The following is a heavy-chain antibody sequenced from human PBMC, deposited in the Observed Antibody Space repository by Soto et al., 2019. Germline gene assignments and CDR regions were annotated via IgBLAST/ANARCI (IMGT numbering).Heavy chain of an antibody. CDR1: GGSISSSSYY. J-gene: IGHJ4*02. D-gene: IGHD2-15*01. CDR2: IYYSGST. CDR3: ARRIEDTGLYCSGGSCYPPTFDY. Sequence: PSETLSLTCTVSGGSISSSSYYRGWIRQPPGKGLEWIGSIYYSGSTYYNPSLKSRVTISVDTSKNQFSLKLSSVTAADTAVYYCARRIEDTGLYCSGGSCYPPTFDYWGQGTLVTVSS. V-gene: IGHV4-39*01.